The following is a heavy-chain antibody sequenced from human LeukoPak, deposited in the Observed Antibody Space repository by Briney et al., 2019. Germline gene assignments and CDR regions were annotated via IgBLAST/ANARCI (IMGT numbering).Heavy chain of an antibody. Sequence: RASVKVSCKASGYTFVGYYLHWVRQAPGQGLEWMAWIDPYTGSTHYAQKFQGRITVTRDTSVSTTYMELSWLTSDDTARYYCAREYSASEHWGQGTLVTVSS. J-gene: IGHJ4*02. CDR1: GYTFVGYY. CDR3: AREYSASEH. CDR2: IDPYTGST. D-gene: IGHD5-12*01. V-gene: IGHV1-2*02.